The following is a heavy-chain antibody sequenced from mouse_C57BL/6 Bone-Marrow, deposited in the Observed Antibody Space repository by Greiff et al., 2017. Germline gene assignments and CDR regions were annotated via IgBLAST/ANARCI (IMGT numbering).Heavy chain of an antibody. D-gene: IGHD1-1*01. Sequence: VQLQQSGAELVKPGASVKLSCKASGYTFTSYWMHWVKQRPGRGLEWIGRIDPNSGGTKYNEKFKSKATLTVDKPSSTAYMQRSSLTSEDSAVYYCARNYYGSSQYYDAMDYGGQGTSVTVSS. J-gene: IGHJ4*01. CDR3: ARNYYGSSQYYDAMDY. V-gene: IGHV1-72*01. CDR1: GYTFTSYW. CDR2: IDPNSGGT.